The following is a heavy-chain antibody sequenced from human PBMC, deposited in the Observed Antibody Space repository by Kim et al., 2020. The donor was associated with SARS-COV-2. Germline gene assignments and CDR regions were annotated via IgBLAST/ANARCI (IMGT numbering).Heavy chain of an antibody. D-gene: IGHD6-19*01. CDR3: ARGSSGWYYYYYGMDV. CDR1: GFTFSSYA. V-gene: IGHV3-64*01. Sequence: GGSLRLSCAASGFTFSSYAMHWVRQAPGKGLEYVSAISSNGGSTYYANSVKGRFTISRDNSKNTLYLQMGSLRAEDMAVYYCARGSSGWYYYYYGMDVWGQGTTVTVSS. J-gene: IGHJ6*02. CDR2: ISSNGGST.